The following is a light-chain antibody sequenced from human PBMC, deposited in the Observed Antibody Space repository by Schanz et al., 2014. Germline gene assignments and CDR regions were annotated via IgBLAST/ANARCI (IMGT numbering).Light chain of an antibody. CDR2: LSS. CDR1: QSLRNNY. CDR3: QQYGSSPPYT. J-gene: IGKJ2*01. V-gene: IGKV3-20*01. Sequence: EIVLTQSPGTLSLSPGERATLSCRASQSLRNNYLAWYQQKPGQAPRLLIYLSSSRATGIADRFSGRGSGTDFTLTISRLEPEDFAVYYCQQYGSSPPYTFGQGTKLEIK.